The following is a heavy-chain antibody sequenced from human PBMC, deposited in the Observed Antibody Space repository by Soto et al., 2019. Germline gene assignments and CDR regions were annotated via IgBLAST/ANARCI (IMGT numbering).Heavy chain of an antibody. V-gene: IGHV5-51*01. J-gene: IGHJ4*02. CDR3: ARGGVSTRTFNY. CDR1: GYNFAGYW. Sequence: GESLKISCKGSGYNFAGYWIAWVRQMPGKGLELMGIIYPSDSDTRYRPSFQGQVTISADKSISSAYLQWSSLRASDTAMYYCARGGVSTRTFNYWGQGTPVTVSS. CDR2: IYPSDSDT. D-gene: IGHD3-3*01.